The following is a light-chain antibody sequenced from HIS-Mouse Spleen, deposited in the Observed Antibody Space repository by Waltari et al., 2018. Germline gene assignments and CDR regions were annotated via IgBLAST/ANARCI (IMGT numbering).Light chain of an antibody. CDR3: SSYTSSSFNVV. J-gene: IGLJ2*01. CDR1: SSDVGGYNY. V-gene: IGLV2-14*01. Sequence: QSALTQPASVSGSPGQSITISCTGTSSDVGGYNYVSWYQQHPGNAPKLLMYEVGNPPSGLSNRFSGAKSGNTASLTISGLQAEDEADYYCSSYTSSSFNVVFGGGTKLTVL. CDR2: EVG.